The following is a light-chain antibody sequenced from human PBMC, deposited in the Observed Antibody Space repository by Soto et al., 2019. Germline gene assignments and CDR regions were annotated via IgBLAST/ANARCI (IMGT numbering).Light chain of an antibody. CDR2: YDD. V-gene: IGLV1-36*01. CDR1: SSNIGNNA. J-gene: IGLJ1*01. CDR3: AAWDDSLNGYV. Sequence: QSALTQQPSVSEAPRQRVTISCSGSSSNIGNNAVNWYQQLPGKAPKLLIYYDDLLPSGVSDRFSGSKSGTSASLAISGLQSEDEADYYCAAWDDSLNGYVFGTGTKVTVL.